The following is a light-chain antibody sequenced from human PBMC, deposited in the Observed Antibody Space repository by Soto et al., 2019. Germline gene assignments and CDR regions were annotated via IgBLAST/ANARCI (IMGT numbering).Light chain of an antibody. V-gene: IGLV1-40*01. J-gene: IGLJ3*02. CDR1: SSNIGAGYD. CDR3: RSYDSSLSGWV. CDR2: GNS. Sequence: QSVLTQPPSVSGAPGQRVTISCTGSSSNIGAGYDVHWYQQLPGTAPKLLIYGNSNRPSGVPDRFSGSKSATSASLAITGLQAEDEADYYCRSYDSSLSGWVFGGGTQLTVL.